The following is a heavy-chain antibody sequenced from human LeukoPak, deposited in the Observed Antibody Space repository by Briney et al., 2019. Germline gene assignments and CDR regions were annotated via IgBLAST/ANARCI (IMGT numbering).Heavy chain of an antibody. D-gene: IGHD3-10*01. J-gene: IGHJ4*02. V-gene: IGHV1-69*01. CDR1: GRIFINYS. CDR2: IMSVFETP. Sequence: SVKVSCKASGRIFINYSVTWVRQAPAQGLEWMGGIMSVFETPTYAQRFQGRVTITADESTRTHFMELHSLTSEDTAVYYCASLVTSGSGSAWGQGTLVTVSS. CDR3: ASLVTSGSGSA.